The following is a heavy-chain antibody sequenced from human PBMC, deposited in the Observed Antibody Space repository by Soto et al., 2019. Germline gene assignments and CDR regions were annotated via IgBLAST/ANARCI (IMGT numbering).Heavy chain of an antibody. CDR3: ARDIQSVGPRANDAFDV. V-gene: IGHV1-3*01. CDR1: GFTFTDNL. Sequence: QVQLVQSGAELKKPGASVNISCTASGFTFTDNLINCVRQAPGQGLEWMGWINPDTGNTRYSETFQGRVTISRHSSASIAYLELSGLKNEDTALYFCARDIQSVGPRANDAFDVWGQGTMITVSS. J-gene: IGHJ3*01. D-gene: IGHD5-18*01. CDR2: INPDTGNT.